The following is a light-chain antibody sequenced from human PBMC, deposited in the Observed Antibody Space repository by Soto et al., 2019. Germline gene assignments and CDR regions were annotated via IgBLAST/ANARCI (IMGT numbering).Light chain of an antibody. V-gene: IGKV1D-16*01. J-gene: IGKJ5*01. Sequence: DIQMTQSPSSLSASVGDRVTITCRASQDIGSHLAWYQQKPAKAPKSLIYFASTLQSGVPSRLSASGSGTDFTLTISRLQPEEFATYYGQQCLSFPITFGQGTRLEIK. CDR1: QDIGSH. CDR2: FAS. CDR3: QQCLSFPIT.